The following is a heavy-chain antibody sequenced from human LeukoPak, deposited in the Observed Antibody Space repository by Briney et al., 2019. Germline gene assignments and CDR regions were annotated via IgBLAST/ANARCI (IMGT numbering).Heavy chain of an antibody. CDR3: ASGTGTTNDY. V-gene: IGHV1-69*05. Sequence: SVKVSCKASGGTFSSYAISWVRQGPGQGLEWMGRIIPIFGTANYAQKFQGRVTITTDESTSTAYMELSSLRSEDTAVYYCASGTGTTNDYWGQGTLVTVSS. CDR1: GGTFSSYA. J-gene: IGHJ4*02. D-gene: IGHD1-1*01. CDR2: IIPIFGTA.